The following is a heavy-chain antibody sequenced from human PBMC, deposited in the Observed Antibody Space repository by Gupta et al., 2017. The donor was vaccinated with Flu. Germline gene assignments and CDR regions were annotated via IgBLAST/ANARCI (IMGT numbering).Heavy chain of an antibody. D-gene: IGHD6-19*01. V-gene: IGHV3-21*06. CDR3: ARSDGSGWYYFEF. J-gene: IGHJ4*02. Sequence: EVQLVESGGGPVKSGGSLRLSCAASGFDFSSYSMNWVRQAPGKGLEWVSSISFDGNSAFYADSVKGRFTISRDNDENSLYPQIDSLGVEDTAVYYCARSDGSGWYYFEFWGQGTLVTVSS. CDR1: GFDFSSYS. CDR2: ISFDGNSA.